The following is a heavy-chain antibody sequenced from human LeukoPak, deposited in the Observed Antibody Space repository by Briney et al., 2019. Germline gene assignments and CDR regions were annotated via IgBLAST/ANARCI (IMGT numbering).Heavy chain of an antibody. CDR1: GYTFTGYY. J-gene: IGHJ4*02. D-gene: IGHD2-15*01. CDR2: INPNSGGT. Sequence: ASVKVSCKASGYTFTGYYMHWVRQAPGQGLEWMGRINPNSGGTNYAQKFQGRVTMTRDTSISTAYMELSRLRSDDTAVYYCARDPYCSGGTCYFYFDYWGQGTLVTVSS. CDR3: ARDPYCSGGTCYFYFDY. V-gene: IGHV1-2*06.